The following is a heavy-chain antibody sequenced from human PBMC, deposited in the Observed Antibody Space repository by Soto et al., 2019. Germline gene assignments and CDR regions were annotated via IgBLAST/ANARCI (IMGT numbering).Heavy chain of an antibody. Sequence: SETLSLTCTVSGGSIGGYYWSWIRQPPGKGLEWIGYMYNTGSTVYNPPFKSRVTISVDTSKNQFSLKLNSVTAADTAVYYCARDLWGYCGTDCYPLDVWGQGTTVTVSS. V-gene: IGHV4-59*01. CDR1: GGSIGGYY. J-gene: IGHJ6*02. CDR2: MYNTGST. D-gene: IGHD2-21*02. CDR3: ARDLWGYCGTDCYPLDV.